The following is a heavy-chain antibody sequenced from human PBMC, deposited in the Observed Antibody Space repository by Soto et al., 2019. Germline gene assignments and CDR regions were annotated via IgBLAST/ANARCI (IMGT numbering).Heavy chain of an antibody. J-gene: IGHJ4*02. Sequence: EVQLVESGGGLVQPGGSLRLSCAASGFTFSDHYMDLVRQAPGKGLEWVGRSKNKADSYTTEYAASVKGRFTISRDGSKKSLFLQMNSLKTEDTAVYYCTVWGSGNDFGAAWGQGILVTVSS. D-gene: IGHD3-10*01. CDR3: TVWGSGNDFGAA. CDR1: GFTFSDHY. V-gene: IGHV3-72*01. CDR2: SKNKADSYTT.